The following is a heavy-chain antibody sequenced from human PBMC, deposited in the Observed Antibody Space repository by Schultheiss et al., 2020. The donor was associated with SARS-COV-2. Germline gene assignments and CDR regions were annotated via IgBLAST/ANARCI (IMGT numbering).Heavy chain of an antibody. V-gene: IGHV1-18*01. CDR1: GYTFTGYG. D-gene: IGHD2-15*01. Sequence: ASVKVSCKASGYTFTGYGLNWVRQAPGQGLEWMGWISAYNGNTNYAQKLQGRVTMTTDTSTSTAYMELRRLRSDDTAVYYCARVYCGGGRCYSGGTSWGQGTLVTVSS. J-gene: IGHJ5*02. CDR2: ISAYNGNT. CDR3: ARVYCGGGRCYSGGTS.